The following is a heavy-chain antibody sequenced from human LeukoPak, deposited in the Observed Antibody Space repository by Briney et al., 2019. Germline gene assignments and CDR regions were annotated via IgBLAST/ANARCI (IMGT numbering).Heavy chain of an antibody. CDR1: GFTFSNYA. V-gene: IGHV3-23*01. J-gene: IGHJ6*03. CDR2: FSGSDGST. Sequence: PGGSLRLSCATSGFTFSNYAINWVRQAPGKGLEWVSAFSGSDGSTYYADSVRGRFTISRDNSKHTLYLQMTSLRAEDTAVYYCAKMTPRSYHMDVWGKGTTVTVSS. CDR3: AKMTPRSYHMDV.